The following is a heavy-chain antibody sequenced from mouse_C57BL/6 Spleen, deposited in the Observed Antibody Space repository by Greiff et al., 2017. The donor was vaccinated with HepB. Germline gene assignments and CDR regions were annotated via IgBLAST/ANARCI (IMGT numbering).Heavy chain of an antibody. D-gene: IGHD4-1*01. CDR2: IYPGDGDT. J-gene: IGHJ2*01. Sequence: VQLQQSGPELVQPGASVKISCKASGYAFSSSWMNWVKQRPGKGLEWIGRIYPGDGDTNYNGKFKGKATLTADKSSSTAYMQLSSLTSEASAVYFCAKEGRGGTYYFDYWGQGTTLTVSS. V-gene: IGHV1-82*01. CDR1: GYAFSSSW. CDR3: AKEGRGGTYYFDY.